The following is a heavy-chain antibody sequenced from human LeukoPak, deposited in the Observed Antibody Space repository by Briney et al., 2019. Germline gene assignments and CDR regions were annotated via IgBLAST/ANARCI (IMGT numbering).Heavy chain of an antibody. CDR3: ARGMATVTGPFDS. CDR1: GFTFSSYW. Sequence: GGSLRLSCAASGFTFSSYWMHWVRQAPGKGLMWVSRINIGVSDTLYADSVKGRFTIPRDNAKNTLYLQMNSLRAKDTAVYYCARGMATVTGPFDSWGQGTLVTVSS. V-gene: IGHV3-74*01. J-gene: IGHJ4*02. D-gene: IGHD4-17*01. CDR2: INIGVSDT.